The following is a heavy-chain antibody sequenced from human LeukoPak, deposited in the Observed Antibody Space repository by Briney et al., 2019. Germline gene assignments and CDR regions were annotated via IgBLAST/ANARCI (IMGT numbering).Heavy chain of an antibody. D-gene: IGHD3-9*01. V-gene: IGHV4-59*12. J-gene: IGHJ5*02. CDR3: ARGRYSAGDNWFDP. CDR2: IHYTGST. Sequence: AETLSLTCTVSGRSITSCYWSWMPQSPGKGLKWFGYIHYTGSTNYNPSLKSRVAMLIDTSKNQFSLKLSSVTAADTAVYYCARGRYSAGDNWFDPWGQGTLVTVSS. CDR1: GRSITSCY.